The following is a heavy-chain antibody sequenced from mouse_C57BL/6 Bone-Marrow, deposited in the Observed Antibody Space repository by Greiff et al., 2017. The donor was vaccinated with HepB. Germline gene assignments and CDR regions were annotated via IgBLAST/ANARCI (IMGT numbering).Heavy chain of an antibody. CDR2: IYPADSET. V-gene: IGHV1-61*01. CDR3: ARCKRRSSMDY. Sequence: VQLQQPGAELVRPGSSVKLSCKASGYTFTSYWMDWVKQRPGQGLEWIGNIYPADSETHYNQKFKDKATLTVDKSSSTAYMQLSSLTSEDSAVYYCARCKRRSSMDYWGQGTSVTVSA. J-gene: IGHJ4*01. CDR1: GYTFTSYW.